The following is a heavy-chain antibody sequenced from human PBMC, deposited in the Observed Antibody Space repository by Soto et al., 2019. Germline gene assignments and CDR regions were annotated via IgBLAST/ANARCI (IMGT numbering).Heavy chain of an antibody. D-gene: IGHD2-15*01. CDR1: GFTFSSYA. V-gene: IGHV3-23*01. Sequence: EVQLLESGGGLVQPGGSLRLSCAASGFTFSSYAMSWVRQAPGQGLEWVSAISGSGGSTYYADSVKGRFTISRDNSKNPLYLQVNSPAAEATAVDYCAKDLPYCSGGSCYSAAFYPSYYGMDVWGQGTTVTVSS. J-gene: IGHJ6*02. CDR3: AKDLPYCSGGSCYSAAFYPSYYGMDV. CDR2: ISGSGGST.